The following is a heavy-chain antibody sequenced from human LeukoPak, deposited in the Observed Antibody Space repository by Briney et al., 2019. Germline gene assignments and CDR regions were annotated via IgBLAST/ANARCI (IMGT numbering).Heavy chain of an antibody. J-gene: IGHJ4*02. CDR3: AKDRLPGIAAALNY. CDR2: IRYDGSNK. V-gene: IGHV3-30*02. CDR1: GFTFSSYG. D-gene: IGHD6-13*01. Sequence: GGSLRLSCAASGFTFSSYGMHWVRQAPGKGLEWVAFIRYDGSNKYYADSVKGRFTISRDNSKNTLYLQMNSLRAEDTAVYYCAKDRLPGIAAALNYWGQGTQVTVSS.